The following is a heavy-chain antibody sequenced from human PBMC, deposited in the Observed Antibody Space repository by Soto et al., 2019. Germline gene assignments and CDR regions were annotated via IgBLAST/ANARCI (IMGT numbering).Heavy chain of an antibody. CDR3: AGGGSSGGWYFDV. D-gene: IGHD1-26*01. V-gene: IGHV1-69*01. CDR1: GGTFSSPT. Sequence: QVQLVQSGAEVKKPGSSVKVSCKASGGTFSSPTISWVRQAPGQGLEWMGGVSPIFGTTYYAQKFQGRLTITADASAGTAYMELRSMKSEDTAVYYCAGGGSSGGWYFDVWGRGTLLTVSS. CDR2: VSPIFGTT. J-gene: IGHJ2*01.